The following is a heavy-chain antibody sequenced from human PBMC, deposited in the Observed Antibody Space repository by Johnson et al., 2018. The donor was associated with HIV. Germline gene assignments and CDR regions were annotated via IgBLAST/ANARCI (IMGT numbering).Heavy chain of an antibody. Sequence: VQLVESGGGVVQPGRSLRLSCAASGSTFSDYYMSWIRQAPGKGLEWVSVIYSGGSTYYADSVKGRFTISRDNSKNTLYLQMNSLRAEDTAVYYCAREGEWELLPGAFDIWGQGTMVTVSS. D-gene: IGHD1-26*01. J-gene: IGHJ3*02. CDR1: GSTFSDYY. CDR3: AREGEWELLPGAFDI. CDR2: IYSGGST. V-gene: IGHV3-66*01.